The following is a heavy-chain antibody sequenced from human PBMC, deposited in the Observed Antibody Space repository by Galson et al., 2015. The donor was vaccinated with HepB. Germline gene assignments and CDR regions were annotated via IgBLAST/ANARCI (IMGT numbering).Heavy chain of an antibody. J-gene: IGHJ4*02. CDR3: ARVKPLWFSSLKVPHCFDY. CDR2: TTHSGIT. CDR1: GGSFSDYF. Sequence: ETLSLTCAVYGGSFSDYFWTWIRQPPGKGLEWIGQTTHSGITNYNPSLESRVTISVDTSKNQFYLRLSSVTAADTGIYYGARVKPLWFSSLKVPHCFDYWGQGALVTVSS. V-gene: IGHV4-34*01. D-gene: IGHD5-18*01.